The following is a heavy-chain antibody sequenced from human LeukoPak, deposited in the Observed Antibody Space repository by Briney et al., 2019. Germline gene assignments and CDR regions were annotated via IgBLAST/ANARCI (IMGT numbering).Heavy chain of an antibody. Sequence: SETLSLTCAVYGGSFSGYYWSWIRHPPRKGLEWIGEINHSGSTNYNPSLKSRVTISVDTSKNQFSLKLSSVTAADTAVYYCARTLTMVRGVTDYWGQGTLVTVSS. CDR3: ARTLTMVRGVTDY. CDR1: GGSFSGYY. D-gene: IGHD3-10*01. J-gene: IGHJ4*02. V-gene: IGHV4-34*01. CDR2: INHSGST.